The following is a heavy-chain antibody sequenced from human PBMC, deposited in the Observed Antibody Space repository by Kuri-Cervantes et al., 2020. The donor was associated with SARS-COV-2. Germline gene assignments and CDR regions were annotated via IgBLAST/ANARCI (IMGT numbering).Heavy chain of an antibody. V-gene: IGHV3-21*01. J-gene: IGHJ3*01. Sequence: GGSLRLSCAASGFTFSSYSMNWVRQAPGKGLEWVSSISSSDSYIYYADSVKGRFTISRDNAKNSPYLQMNSLRPDDTAVYHCARGDYGSGTSFHDVFDVWGQGTMVTVSS. CDR3: ARGDYGSGTSFHDVFDV. D-gene: IGHD3-10*01. CDR2: ISSSDSYI. CDR1: GFTFSSYS.